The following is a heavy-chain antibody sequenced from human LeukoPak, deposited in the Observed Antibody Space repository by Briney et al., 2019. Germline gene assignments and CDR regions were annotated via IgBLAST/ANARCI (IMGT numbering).Heavy chain of an antibody. CDR3: ARSPSGYRFDY. Sequence: ASDTLSLTCTVSGGSVSSGSYFWTWIRQPPGKGLEWIGYIYYSGSTNYNPSLKSRVTISVDTSKNQFSLKLSSVTAADTAVYYCARSPSGYRFDYWGQGTLVTVSS. D-gene: IGHD3-22*01. CDR1: GGSVSSGSYF. V-gene: IGHV4-61*01. J-gene: IGHJ4*02. CDR2: IYYSGST.